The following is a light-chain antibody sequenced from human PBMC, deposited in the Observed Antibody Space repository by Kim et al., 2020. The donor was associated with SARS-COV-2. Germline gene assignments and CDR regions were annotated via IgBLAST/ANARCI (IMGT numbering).Light chain of an antibody. CDR3: SSYTSSSPSIV. Sequence: QSALTQPASVSGSPGQSITISCTGTSSDVGGYNYVSWYQQHPGKAPKLMIYDVSKRPSGVSNRFSGSKSGNTASLTISGLQAEDEADYYCSSYTSSSPSIVFGTGTKVTVL. J-gene: IGLJ1*01. V-gene: IGLV2-14*01. CDR2: DVS. CDR1: SSDVGGYNY.